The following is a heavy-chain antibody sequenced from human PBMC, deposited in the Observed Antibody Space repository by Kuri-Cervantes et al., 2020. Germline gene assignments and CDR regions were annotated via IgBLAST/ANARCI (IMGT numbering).Heavy chain of an antibody. Sequence: SQTLSLTCAVSGYSISSGYYWGWIRQPPGKGLEWIGSIYYSGSTSYNPSLKSRVTISTDTSKNQFSLQLSSVTAADTAVYYCARGPGAPSGIAARPKYFNYWDQGTLVTVSS. D-gene: IGHD6-6*01. CDR3: ARGPGAPSGIAARPKYFNY. V-gene: IGHV4-38-2*01. CDR1: GYSISSGYY. J-gene: IGHJ4*02. CDR2: IYYSGST.